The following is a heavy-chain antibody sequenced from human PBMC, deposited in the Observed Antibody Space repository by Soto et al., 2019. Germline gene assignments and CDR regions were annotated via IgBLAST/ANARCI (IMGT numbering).Heavy chain of an antibody. CDR1: GDSISDYY. D-gene: IGHD6-19*01. V-gene: IGHV4-59*12. Sequence: PSETLSLTCTVSGDSISDYYWTWIRQPPGKGLEWIGEIYHSGSTNYNPSLKSRVTISVDKSKNQFSLKLSSVTAADTAVYYCAREPEAVAGPYGWFDTWGQGTLVTVSS. J-gene: IGHJ5*02. CDR3: AREPEAVAGPYGWFDT. CDR2: IYHSGST.